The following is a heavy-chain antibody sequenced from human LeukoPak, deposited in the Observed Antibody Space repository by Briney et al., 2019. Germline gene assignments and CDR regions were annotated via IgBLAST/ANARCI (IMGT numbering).Heavy chain of an antibody. CDR2: ISSSSSYT. Sequence: GGSLRLSCAASGFTFSDYYMSWIRQAPGKGLEWVSYISSSSSYTNYADSVKGRFTISRDNAKNSLYLQMNSLRAEDTAVYYCTSSVVPAAILWFDPWGQGTLVTVSS. J-gene: IGHJ5*02. CDR3: TSSVVPAAILWFDP. D-gene: IGHD2-2*02. V-gene: IGHV3-11*03. CDR1: GFTFSDYY.